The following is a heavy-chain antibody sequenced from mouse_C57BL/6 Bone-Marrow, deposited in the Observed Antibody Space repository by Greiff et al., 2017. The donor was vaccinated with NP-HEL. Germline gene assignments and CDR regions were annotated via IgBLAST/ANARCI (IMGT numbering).Heavy chain of an antibody. D-gene: IGHD1-1*01. V-gene: IGHV2-2*01. CDR2: IWSGGST. J-gene: IGHJ2*01. Sequence: VHLVESGPGLVQPSQSLSITCTVSGFSLTSYGVHWVRQSPGKGLEWLGVIWSGGSTDYNADFISRLSISKDNSKSKVFLKMNSLQADDTAIYYCARGAGYARRDFDYWGQGTTLTVSS. CDR3: ARGAGYARRDFDY. CDR1: GFSLTSYG.